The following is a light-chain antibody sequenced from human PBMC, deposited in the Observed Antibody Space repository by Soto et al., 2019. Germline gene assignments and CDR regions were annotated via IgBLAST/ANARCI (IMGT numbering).Light chain of an antibody. CDR2: SAS. CDR1: QSISRY. Sequence: DIQMTQSPSSLSASVGDRVTVTCRAGQSISRYLNWYQQRPGKAPKLLIYSASSLQTGVPSRSSGSGSGTDFTLTINSLQPEDFETYYCQHYNSYSEAFGQGTKVDIX. V-gene: IGKV1-39*01. J-gene: IGKJ1*01. CDR3: QHYNSYSEA.